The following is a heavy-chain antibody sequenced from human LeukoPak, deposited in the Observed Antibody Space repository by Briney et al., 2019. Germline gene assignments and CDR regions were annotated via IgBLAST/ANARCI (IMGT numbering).Heavy chain of an antibody. V-gene: IGHV4-38-2*02. J-gene: IGHJ4*02. CDR1: GYSISSGYY. CDR3: ARDTPYYYDSSGFSDY. Sequence: SETLSLTCTVSGYSISSGYYWGWIRQPPGKGLEWIGSIYHSGSTYYNPSLKSRVTISVDTSKNQFSLKLSSVTAADTAVYYCARDTPYYYDSSGFSDYWGQGTLVTVSS. CDR2: IYHSGST. D-gene: IGHD3-22*01.